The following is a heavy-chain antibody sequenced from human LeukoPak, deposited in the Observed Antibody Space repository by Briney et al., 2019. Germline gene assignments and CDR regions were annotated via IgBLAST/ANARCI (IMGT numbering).Heavy chain of an antibody. J-gene: IGHJ4*02. CDR1: GGSINSHY. V-gene: IGHV4-59*08. CDR2: IYYTGKI. D-gene: IGHD6-19*01. CDR3: VRRDTGWNYFDY. Sequence: SETLSLTCAVSGGSINSHYWGWIRQPPGKGLQWIGDIYYTGKINYNPSLKSRVTIALDTSKDHLSLNLTSVLAADTAIYYCVRRDTGWNYFDYWGQGILVTVSS.